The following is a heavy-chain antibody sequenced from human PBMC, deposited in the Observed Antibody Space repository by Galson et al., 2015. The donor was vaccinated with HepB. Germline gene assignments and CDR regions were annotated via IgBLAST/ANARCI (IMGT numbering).Heavy chain of an antibody. J-gene: IGHJ3*02. CDR3: ATKYEDYDLLGGWYGFDI. D-gene: IGHD3-3*01. V-gene: IGHV1-18*01. CDR1: GYTFTNYG. CDR2: ISTHNGYT. Sequence: SVKVSCKASGYTFTNYGLSWVRQAPGQGLEWMGWISTHNGYTKYAQKFQGRVTMTTDTSTSAVYMELKSLRSDDTAVYFCATKYEDYDLLGGWYGFDIWGQGTMVTVSS.